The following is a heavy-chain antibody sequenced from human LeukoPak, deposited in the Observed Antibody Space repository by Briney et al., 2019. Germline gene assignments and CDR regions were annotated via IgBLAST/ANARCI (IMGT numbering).Heavy chain of an antibody. CDR3: ARRDHCDSSGYFDY. J-gene: IGHJ4*02. Sequence: PSETLSLTCTVSGGSISSSSYYWGWIRQPPGKGLEWIGSIYYTANTYYNSSLKSRVTISVDTSKSQFSLKLSSVTAADSAVYYCARRDHCDSSGYFDYWGQGTLVTVSS. CDR1: GGSISSSSYY. V-gene: IGHV4-39*01. D-gene: IGHD3-22*01. CDR2: IYYTANT.